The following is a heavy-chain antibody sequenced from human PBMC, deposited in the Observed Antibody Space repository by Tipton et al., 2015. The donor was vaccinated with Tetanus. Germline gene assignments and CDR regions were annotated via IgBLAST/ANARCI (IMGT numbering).Heavy chain of an antibody. J-gene: IGHJ4*02. V-gene: IGHV3-30-3*01. D-gene: IGHD3-22*01. Sequence: AASGFTFSSYAMHWVRQAPGKGLEWVAVISYDGSNKYYADSVKGRFTISRDNSKNTLYLQMNSLRAEDTAVYYCASNYYDSSGYYYEFGVGYFDYWGQGTLVTVSS. CDR3: ASNYYDSSGYYYEFGVGYFDY. CDR2: ISYDGSNK. CDR1: GFTFSSYA.